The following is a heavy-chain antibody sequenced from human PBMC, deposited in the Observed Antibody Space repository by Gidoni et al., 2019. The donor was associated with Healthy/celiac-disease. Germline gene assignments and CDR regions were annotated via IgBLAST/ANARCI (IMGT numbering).Heavy chain of an antibody. D-gene: IGHD6-13*01. Sequence: QVQLVESGGGVVHPGWSLRLSCSASGFTFSSYGMHWVRQAPGKGLEWVAVIWYDGSNKYYADSVKGRFTISRDNSKNTLYLQMNSLRAEDTAVYYCARGYSSSWCDYWGQGTLVTVSS. V-gene: IGHV3-33*01. J-gene: IGHJ4*02. CDR2: IWYDGSNK. CDR1: GFTFSSYG. CDR3: ARGYSSSWCDY.